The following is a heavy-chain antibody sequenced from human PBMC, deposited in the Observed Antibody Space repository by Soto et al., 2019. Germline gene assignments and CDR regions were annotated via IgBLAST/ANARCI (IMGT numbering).Heavy chain of an antibody. CDR2: ISAYNGNT. Sequence: QVQLVQSGAEVKKPGASVKVSCKASGYTFTSYGISWVRQAPGQGLEWMGWISAYNGNTNYAQKLQGRVTMTTDTSTSTAYMELRSLRSDDTAVYYCARERIYHDSSGEIPPLFEYWGQGTLVTVSS. J-gene: IGHJ4*02. V-gene: IGHV1-18*04. CDR3: ARERIYHDSSGEIPPLFEY. CDR1: GYTFTSYG. D-gene: IGHD3-22*01.